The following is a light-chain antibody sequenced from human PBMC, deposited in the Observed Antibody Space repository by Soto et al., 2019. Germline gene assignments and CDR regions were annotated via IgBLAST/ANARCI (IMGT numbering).Light chain of an antibody. J-gene: IGKJ1*01. V-gene: IGKV1-39*01. CDR1: ETIARY. Sequence: DIQLTQSPSSLSASVGDRVTITCRASETIARYLNWYQQKPGKAPNLLIYAASTLKSGFPSRFSGTGSGTDFTLTISRLQPEDFATYYCQQTYNPPRTFGQGTK. CDR2: AAS. CDR3: QQTYNPPRT.